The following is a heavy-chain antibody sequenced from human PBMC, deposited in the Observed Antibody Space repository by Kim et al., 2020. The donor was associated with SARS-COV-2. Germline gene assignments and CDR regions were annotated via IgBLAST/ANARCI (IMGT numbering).Heavy chain of an antibody. CDR1: GGTFSSYA. V-gene: IGHV1-69*13. Sequence: PSVKVSCKASGGTFSSYAITWVRQAPGQGLQWMGGIIPIFGTADYAQKFQGRVTITADESTSTAYMELRRLRSEDAAVYYCTAGDTAMVRYWGQGTLVTVSS. CDR2: IIPIFGTA. J-gene: IGHJ4*02. CDR3: TAGDTAMVRY. D-gene: IGHD5-18*01.